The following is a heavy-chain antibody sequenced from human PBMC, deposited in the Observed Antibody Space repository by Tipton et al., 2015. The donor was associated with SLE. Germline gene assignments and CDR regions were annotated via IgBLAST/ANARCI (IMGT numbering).Heavy chain of an antibody. CDR1: GGSISSGDYY. CDR2: IYYSGST. V-gene: IGHV4-30-4*01. CDR3: ARVFIVVATRYYYDYGMDV. J-gene: IGHJ6*02. Sequence: TLSLTCAVSGGSISSGDYYWSWFRQPPGKGLEWIGYIYYSGSTYYNPSIKSRVTISVDTSKNQFSLKLSAVTAADTAVYYCARVFIVVATRYYYDYGMDVRGQVTTVIVSS. D-gene: IGHD1-26*01.